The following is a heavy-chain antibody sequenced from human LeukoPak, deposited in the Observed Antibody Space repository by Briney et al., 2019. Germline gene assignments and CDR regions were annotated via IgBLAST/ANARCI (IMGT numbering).Heavy chain of an antibody. Sequence: ASVKVSCKASGYTFTGYYMHWVRQAPGQGLEWMGWINPNSGGTNYAQKFQGRVTMTRDTSISTAYMELSRLRSDDTAVYYCARVSSSITTHPPNYYYYYMDVWGKGTTVTISS. V-gene: IGHV1-2*02. CDR1: GYTFTGYY. J-gene: IGHJ6*03. CDR2: INPNSGGT. CDR3: ARVSSSITTHPPNYYYYYMDV. D-gene: IGHD1-14*01.